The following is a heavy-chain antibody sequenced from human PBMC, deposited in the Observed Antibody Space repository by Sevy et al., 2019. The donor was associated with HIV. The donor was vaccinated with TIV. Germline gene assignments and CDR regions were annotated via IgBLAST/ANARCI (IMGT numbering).Heavy chain of an antibody. V-gene: IGHV3-7*03. CDR2: IRQDGNEI. J-gene: IGHJ4*02. CDR3: ARRYLDL. Sequence: GGSLRLSCDASGFTFDMYWMQWVRQAPGKGLEWVANIRQDGNEIYYAGSVRGRFTISRDNAKRSLYLQMNNLRVEDTATYYCARRYLDLWGQGTPVTVSS. CDR1: GFTFDMYW.